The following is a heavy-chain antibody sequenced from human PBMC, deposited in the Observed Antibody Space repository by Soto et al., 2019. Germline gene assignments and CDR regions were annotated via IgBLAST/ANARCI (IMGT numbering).Heavy chain of an antibody. CDR1: GGTFRTYS. J-gene: IGHJ5*02. CDR2: IIPILDMA. Sequence: QVQLVQSGAEVKKPGSSVKVSCKASGGTFRTYSITWVRQAPGQGLEWMGKIIPILDMANYAQKFQGRVTITADKSTSIAYMELNSQRSEDTAVYYCARGPVVVVPDDMFTRHNWFDPWGQGTRVTVSS. CDR3: ARGPVVVVPDDMFTRHNWFDP. D-gene: IGHD2-2*01. V-gene: IGHV1-69*02.